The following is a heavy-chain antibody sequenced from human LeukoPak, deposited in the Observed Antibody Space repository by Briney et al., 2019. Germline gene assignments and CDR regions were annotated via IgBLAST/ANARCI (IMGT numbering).Heavy chain of an antibody. Sequence: GGSLRLSCAASGFTVNSNYIHWVRQAPGKGLEWVAGISGTGGSTHYADSVKGRFTISRDNSKNTVYLQMRNLRVEHTAVYYCAKVVAGNIDYYFDYWGQGILVAVSS. CDR1: GFTVNSNY. CDR2: ISGTGGST. J-gene: IGHJ4*02. D-gene: IGHD2/OR15-2a*01. CDR3: AKVVAGNIDYYFDY. V-gene: IGHV3-23*01.